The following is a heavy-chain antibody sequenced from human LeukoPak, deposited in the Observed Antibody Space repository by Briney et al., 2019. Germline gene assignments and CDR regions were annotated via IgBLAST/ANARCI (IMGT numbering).Heavy chain of an antibody. V-gene: IGHV3-23*01. CDR2: ISWRWGNT. CDR3: AFRLAGFDY. CDR1: VFTFSSYA. Sequence: GGSLRLSCAASVFTFSSYAMSGVRQAPGKGLEGVSAISWRWGNTLYADSVTGRFTISRDNSKNTLYLQMNSLRAEDTAVYSFAFRLAGFDYWGQGTLVTVCS. D-gene: IGHD6-13*01. J-gene: IGHJ4*02.